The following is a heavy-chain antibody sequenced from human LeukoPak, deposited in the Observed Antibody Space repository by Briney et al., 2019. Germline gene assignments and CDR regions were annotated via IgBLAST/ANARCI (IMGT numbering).Heavy chain of an antibody. CDR2: LSPKSGNT. CDR1: GGTFSSYA. D-gene: IGHD6-19*01. CDR3: ARDNPSSAWSQYMDV. J-gene: IGHJ6*03. V-gene: IGHV1-8*03. Sequence: ASVKVSCKASGGTFSSYAISWVRQATGQGLEWMGWLSPKSGNTGYAQKFQGRVTITRDTSINTAYMELSSLRSEDTAVYYCARDNPSSAWSQYMDVWGKGTTVTVSS.